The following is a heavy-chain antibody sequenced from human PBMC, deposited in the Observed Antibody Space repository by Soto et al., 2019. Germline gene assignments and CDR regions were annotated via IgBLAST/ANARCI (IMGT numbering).Heavy chain of an antibody. V-gene: IGHV3-7*01. Sequence: GGALRLSCAASVFTFGDYWMSWFRQAPGKGLGWVANIKQDGSEKYYVDSVRGRFTISRDNARNSLYLQMNSLRAEDTAVYYCARGSGYMLDYWGQGTLVTVSS. CDR3: ARGSGYMLDY. CDR2: IKQDGSEK. D-gene: IGHD5-12*01. J-gene: IGHJ4*02. CDR1: VFTFGDYW.